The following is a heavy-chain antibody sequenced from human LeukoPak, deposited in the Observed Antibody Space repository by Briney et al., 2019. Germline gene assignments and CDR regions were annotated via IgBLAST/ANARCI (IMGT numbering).Heavy chain of an antibody. CDR3: AKESPYAVGLTGRVYYFDY. CDR1: VFGFNIYA. D-gene: IGHD1-26*01. J-gene: IGHJ4*02. CDR2: VSNGGRT. V-gene: IGHV3-23*01. Sequence: GGSLRLSCGASVFGFNIYAISWVRQAPGKGLEWVSAVSNGGRTYYADSVKGRFTISRDNSKSTIHLQMNSLRAEDTAVYYCAKESPYAVGLTGRVYYFDYWGQGALVTVSS.